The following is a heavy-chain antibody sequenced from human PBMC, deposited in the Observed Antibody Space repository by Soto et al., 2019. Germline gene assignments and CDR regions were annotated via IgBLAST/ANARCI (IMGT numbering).Heavy chain of an antibody. CDR3: AIGIRLGELYYWFDP. Sequence: QVQLVQSGAEVKKPRSSVKVSCKASGGTFSSYAISWVRQAPGQGLEWMGGIIPIFGTANYAQKFQGRVTITADETTSTAYMEVSSLRSEDTAVYYCAIGIRLGELYYWFDPWGQGTLVTVSS. CDR2: IIPIFGTA. CDR1: GGTFSSYA. J-gene: IGHJ5*02. D-gene: IGHD3-16*01. V-gene: IGHV1-69*01.